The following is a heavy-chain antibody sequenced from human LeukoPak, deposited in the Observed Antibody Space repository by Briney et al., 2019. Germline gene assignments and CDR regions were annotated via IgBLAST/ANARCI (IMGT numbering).Heavy chain of an antibody. V-gene: IGHV1-58*01. CDR1: GFTFTSSA. Sequence: PEASVKVSCEASGFTFTSSAVQWVRQARGQRLEWIGWIVVGSGNTNYAQKFQERVTITRDMSTSTAYMELSSLRSEDTAVYYCAALGDSPYCSSTSCWGWFDPWGQGTLVTVSS. D-gene: IGHD2-2*01. CDR3: AALGDSPYCSSTSCWGWFDP. J-gene: IGHJ5*02. CDR2: IVVGSGNT.